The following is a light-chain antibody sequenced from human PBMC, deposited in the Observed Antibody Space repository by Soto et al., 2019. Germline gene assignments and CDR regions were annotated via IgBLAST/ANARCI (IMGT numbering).Light chain of an antibody. CDR1: QGIIHY. J-gene: IGKJ1*01. CDR2: DAS. V-gene: IGKV1-27*01. Sequence: DIQMTQSPSSLSASVGYRVTITCRASQGIIHYLAWYQQKPGKVPKLLIYDASTLQSGVPSRFSGSGSGTDFTLTISSLQPEDVATYYCQKYNSAPNTFGQGTKVDIK. CDR3: QKYNSAPNT.